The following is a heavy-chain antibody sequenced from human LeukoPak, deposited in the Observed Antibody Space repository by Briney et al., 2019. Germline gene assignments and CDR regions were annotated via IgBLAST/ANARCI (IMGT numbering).Heavy chain of an antibody. J-gene: IGHJ6*03. CDR2: VYHNGET. CDR1: GYSITTNYY. V-gene: IGHV4-38-2*02. D-gene: IGHD1-26*01. CDR3: VTPRSWELSDMAV. Sequence: KPSETLSLTCTVSGYSITTNYYWAWIRQSPGTGLEWIGSVYHNGETYYNPSLKSRFIISVHTSKNEFSLRLTSVTAADTAVYYCVTPRSWELSDMAVWGKGTTVIVSS.